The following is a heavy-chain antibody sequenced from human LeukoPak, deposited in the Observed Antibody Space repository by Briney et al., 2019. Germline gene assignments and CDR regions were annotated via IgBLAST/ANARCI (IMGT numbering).Heavy chain of an antibody. V-gene: IGHV4-59*01. Sequence: SETLSLTCTVPGGSISSYYWSWIRQPPGKGLEWVGYIYYSGSTNYNPSLKSRVTISVDTSKNQFSLKLSSVTAADTAVYYCARDAPTRYPGGWFDPWGQGTLVTVSS. J-gene: IGHJ5*02. CDR1: GGSISSYY. CDR2: IYYSGST. CDR3: ARDAPTRYPGGWFDP. D-gene: IGHD1-1*01.